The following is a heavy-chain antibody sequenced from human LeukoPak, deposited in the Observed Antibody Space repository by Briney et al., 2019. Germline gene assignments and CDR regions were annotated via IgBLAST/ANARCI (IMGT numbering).Heavy chain of an antibody. J-gene: IGHJ2*01. D-gene: IGHD2-2*01. V-gene: IGHV4-4*07. CDR1: GGSISSYY. Sequence: PSETLSLTCTVSGGSISSYYWSWIRQPAGKGLEWIGRIYTSGSTNYNPSLKSRVTISVDTSKNQFSLKLSSVTAADTAVYYCARLSSEDIVVVPAVPYWYFDLWGRGTLVTVSS. CDR2: IYTSGST. CDR3: ARLSSEDIVVVPAVPYWYFDL.